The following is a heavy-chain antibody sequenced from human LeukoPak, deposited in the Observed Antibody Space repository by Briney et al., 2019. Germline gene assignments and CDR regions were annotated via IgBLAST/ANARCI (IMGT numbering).Heavy chain of an antibody. J-gene: IGHJ4*02. CDR1: GFTFSSYG. D-gene: IGHD1-14*01. V-gene: IGHV3-30*18. Sequence: GGSLRLSCAASGFTFSSYGMHWVRQAPGKGLEWVAVISYDGSNKYYADSVKGRFTISRDNSENTLYLQMNSLRAEDTAVYYCAKGPDGTDYWGQGTLVTVSS. CDR3: AKGPDGTDY. CDR2: ISYDGSNK.